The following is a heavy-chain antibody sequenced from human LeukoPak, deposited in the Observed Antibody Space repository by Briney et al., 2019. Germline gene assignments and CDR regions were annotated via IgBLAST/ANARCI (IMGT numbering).Heavy chain of an antibody. CDR3: ARTPRYGDLDY. J-gene: IGHJ4*02. V-gene: IGHV1-8*01. D-gene: IGHD4-17*01. CDR2: MNPSNGDT. Sequence: GWMNPSNGDTGYAQKFQDRVTMTRDTSIGTAYMELNSLTSVDTAVYFCARTPRYGDLDYWGQGAQVTVSS.